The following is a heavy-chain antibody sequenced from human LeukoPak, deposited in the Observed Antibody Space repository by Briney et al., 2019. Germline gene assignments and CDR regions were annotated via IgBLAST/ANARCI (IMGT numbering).Heavy chain of an antibody. CDR3: ARGWFGELLH. CDR1: GGSFSGYY. Sequence: PETLSLTCAVYGGSFSGYYWSWIRQPPGKGLEWIGEINHSGSTNYNPSLKSRVTISVDTSKNQFSLKLSSVTAADTAVYYCARGWFGELLHWGQGTLVTVSS. CDR2: INHSGST. D-gene: IGHD3-10*01. V-gene: IGHV4-34*01. J-gene: IGHJ4*02.